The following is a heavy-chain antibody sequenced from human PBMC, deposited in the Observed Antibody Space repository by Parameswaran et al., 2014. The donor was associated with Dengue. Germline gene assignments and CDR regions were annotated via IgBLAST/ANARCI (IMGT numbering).Heavy chain of an antibody. CDR3: AKDIDLGATSALDI. CDR1: A. Sequence: AMPGVRQAPGKGLEWVSGISWNSGSIGYADSVKGRFTISRDNAKNSLYLQMNSLRAEDTALYYCAKDIDLGATSALDIWAKGQWSPSPQ. V-gene: IGHV3-9*01. CDR2: ISWNSGSI. D-gene: IGHD1-26*01. J-gene: IGHJ3*02.